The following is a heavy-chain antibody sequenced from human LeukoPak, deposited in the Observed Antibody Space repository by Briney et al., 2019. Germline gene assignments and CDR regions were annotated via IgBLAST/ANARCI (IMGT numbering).Heavy chain of an antibody. D-gene: IGHD6-6*01. J-gene: IGHJ6*02. CDR3: ARESRSSNRVNIAARPGYYYYGMDV. CDR1: GGSFSGYY. CDR2: INHSGST. V-gene: IGHV4-34*01. Sequence: KPSETLSLTCAVYGGSFSGYYWSWIRQPPGKGLEWIGEINHSGSTNYNPSLKSRVTISVDTSKNQFSLKLSSVTPEDTAVYYCARESRSSNRVNIAARPGYYYYGMDVWGQGTTVTVSS.